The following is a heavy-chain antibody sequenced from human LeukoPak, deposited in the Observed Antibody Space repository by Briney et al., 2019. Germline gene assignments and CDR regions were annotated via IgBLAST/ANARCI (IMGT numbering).Heavy chain of an antibody. CDR1: GFTFNDYY. V-gene: IGHV3-11*04. CDR2: ISSSGSTI. D-gene: IGHD3-22*01. J-gene: IGHJ5*02. CDR3: ARDLGQYYDTSDNWFDP. Sequence: GGSLRLSCAASGFTFNDYYMSWIRQAPGKGLEWVSYISSSGSTIYYADSVKGRFTISRDNAKNSLNLQMNSLRAEDTAVYYCARDLGQYYDTSDNWFDPWGQGTLVTVSS.